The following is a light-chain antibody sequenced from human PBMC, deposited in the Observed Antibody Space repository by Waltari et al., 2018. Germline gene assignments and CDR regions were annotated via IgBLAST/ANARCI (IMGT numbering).Light chain of an antibody. CDR1: SSNIGAGYD. J-gene: IGLJ1*01. CDR2: GTS. CDR3: QSYDSSLSASLYV. Sequence: QSVLTQPPSVSGAPGQRVTISCTGSSSNIGAGYDVHWYQQLPGTAPKLLIYGTSNRPSGVPDRFSGSKSGTSASLAITGLQAEDEADYYLQSYDSSLSASLYVFGTGTKVTVL. V-gene: IGLV1-40*01.